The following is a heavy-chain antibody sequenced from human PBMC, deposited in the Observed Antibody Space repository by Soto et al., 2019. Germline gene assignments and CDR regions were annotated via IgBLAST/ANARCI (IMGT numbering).Heavy chain of an antibody. CDR1: GFSVSTNY. V-gene: IGHV3-53*01. Sequence: GGSLRLSCAASGFSVSTNYMTWVRQAPGKGLEWVSVIYSGGSTYYADSVKGRFTISRDNSKNTLHLQMNSLRAEDTAVYYCARGSGSLYYFDFWGRGTLVTVSS. CDR2: IYSGGST. D-gene: IGHD1-26*01. CDR3: ARGSGSLYYFDF. J-gene: IGHJ4*02.